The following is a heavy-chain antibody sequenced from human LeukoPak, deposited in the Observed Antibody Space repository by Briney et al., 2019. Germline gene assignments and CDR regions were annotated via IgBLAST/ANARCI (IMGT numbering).Heavy chain of an antibody. CDR1: VYTFTNYE. V-gene: IGHV1-8*01. Sequence: VYTFTNYEMNGVGQAGGQGVAGMGWMNLNRGKTGYAHKFQGRVIMTSKTYLSTAYMELSSLRSEDTAVYYCARGNYDYIWGSYRYTGLRYWGQGTLVTVSS. D-gene: IGHD3-16*02. J-gene: IGHJ4*02. CDR3: ARGNYDYIWGSYRYTGLRY. CDR2: MNLNRGKT.